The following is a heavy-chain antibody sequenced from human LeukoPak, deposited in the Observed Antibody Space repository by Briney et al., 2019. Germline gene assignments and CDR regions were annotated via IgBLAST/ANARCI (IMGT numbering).Heavy chain of an antibody. CDR1: GFTVSSNY. V-gene: IGHV3-66*01. Sequence: GGSLRLSCAASGFTVSSNYMSWVRQAPGKGLEWVSVIYGGGSTYYADSVKGRFTISRDNSKNTLYLQMNSLRAEDTAVYYCARDRWDSSSMAMDYWGQGTLVTVSS. CDR2: IYGGGST. D-gene: IGHD6-6*01. CDR3: ARDRWDSSSMAMDY. J-gene: IGHJ4*02.